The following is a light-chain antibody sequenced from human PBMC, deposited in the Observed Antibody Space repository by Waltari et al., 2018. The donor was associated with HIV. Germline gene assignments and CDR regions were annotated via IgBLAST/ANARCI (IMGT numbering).Light chain of an antibody. V-gene: IGLV2-23*02. CDR3: CSYAGGRVFVL. CDR2: EVN. Sequence: QSALSQPASVSGSPGQSITISCTGTISDIGSYNLVSWYQQYPGRAPKLIIYEVNKRPSGVSDLFSGSKSGNRASLTVAGVKVEDEADYYCCSYAGGRVFVLFGGGTRLTV. J-gene: IGLJ2*01. CDR1: ISDIGSYNL.